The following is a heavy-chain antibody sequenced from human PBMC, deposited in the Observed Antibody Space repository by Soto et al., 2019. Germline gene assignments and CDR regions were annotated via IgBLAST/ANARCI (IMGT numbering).Heavy chain of an antibody. Sequence: SETLSLTCAVYGGSFSNYYWTWIRQPPGKGLEWIGEINHSGSTDYNPSLKSRVTISVDTSKNQFSLMLSSVTAADTAVFYCARGTKTLGIDYWGQGTLVTV. V-gene: IGHV4-34*01. D-gene: IGHD7-27*01. CDR3: ARGTKTLGIDY. J-gene: IGHJ4*02. CDR2: INHSGST. CDR1: GGSFSNYY.